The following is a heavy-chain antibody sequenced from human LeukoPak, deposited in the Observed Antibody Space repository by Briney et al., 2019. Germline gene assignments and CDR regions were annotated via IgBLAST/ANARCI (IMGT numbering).Heavy chain of an antibody. D-gene: IGHD3-22*01. Sequence: GGSLRLSCAASGFTVSSNYMSWVRQAPGKGLEWVSVIYSGGSTYYADSVKGRFTISRDNSKNTLYLQMNSLRPEDTAVYYCASRYHDSSGYYWDDAFDIWAQGTMVTVSS. CDR2: IYSGGST. J-gene: IGHJ3*02. CDR3: ASRYHDSSGYYWDDAFDI. CDR1: GFTVSSNY. V-gene: IGHV3-53*01.